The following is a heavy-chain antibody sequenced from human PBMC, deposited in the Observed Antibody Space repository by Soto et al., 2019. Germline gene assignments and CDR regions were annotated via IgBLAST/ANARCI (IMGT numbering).Heavy chain of an antibody. CDR1: GGSISSSNW. V-gene: IGHV4-4*02. Sequence: SETLSLTCAVSGGSISSSNWWSWVRQPPGKGLEWIGEIYHSGSTNYNPSLKSRVTISVDKSKNQFSLKLSSVTAADTAVYYCARGQGTRENWFDPWGQGTLVTVSS. CDR2: IYHSGST. D-gene: IGHD3-10*01. CDR3: ARGQGTRENWFDP. J-gene: IGHJ5*02.